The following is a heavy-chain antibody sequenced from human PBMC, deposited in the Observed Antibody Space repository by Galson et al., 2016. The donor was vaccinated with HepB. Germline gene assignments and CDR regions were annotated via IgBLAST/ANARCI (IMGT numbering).Heavy chain of an antibody. J-gene: IGHJ6*02. D-gene: IGHD6-6*01. Sequence: SLRLSCAASGFTFTDYWMSWVRQAPGKGLEWVANIEEDGSEITYVDSVRGRFTISRDNAKNSLFLQMNRLRVEDTAVYYCARDRQLHYYFHGMDVWGQGTTVTVSS. V-gene: IGHV3-7*01. CDR1: GFTFTDYW. CDR2: IEEDGSEI. CDR3: ARDRQLHYYFHGMDV.